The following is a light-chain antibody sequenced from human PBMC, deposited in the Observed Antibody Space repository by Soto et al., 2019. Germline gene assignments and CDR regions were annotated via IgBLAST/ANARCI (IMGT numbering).Light chain of an antibody. CDR2: AIS. Sequence: DIQMTQSPSSLSASVGDRVTITCRASQSITNYLNWYQQKPGKAPKLLMYAISTLQSGVSSRFGGSGSGTEFTLTISNLQPDDFATYYCQQSYSTPYTFGQGTKVDIK. V-gene: IGKV1-39*01. J-gene: IGKJ2*01. CDR1: QSITNY. CDR3: QQSYSTPYT.